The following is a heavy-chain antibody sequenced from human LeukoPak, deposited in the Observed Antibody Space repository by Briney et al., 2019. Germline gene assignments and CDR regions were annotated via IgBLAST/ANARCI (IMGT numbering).Heavy chain of an antibody. V-gene: IGHV4-59*01. CDR2: IYYSGST. Sequence: SETLSLTCTVSGGSISSYYWSWIRQPPGKGLEWIGYIYYSGSTNYNPSLKSRVTISVDTSKNQFSLKLSSVTAADTAVYYCARDYGGSLDYWGQGTLVTVSS. CDR3: ARDYGGSLDY. CDR1: GGSISSYY. J-gene: IGHJ4*02. D-gene: IGHD4-23*01.